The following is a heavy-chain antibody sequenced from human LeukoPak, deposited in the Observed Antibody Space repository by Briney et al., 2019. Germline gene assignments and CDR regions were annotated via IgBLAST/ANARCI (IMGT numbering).Heavy chain of an antibody. CDR3: ARVLRGSTSYDAFDI. D-gene: IGHD2-2*01. CDR1: GYTFTSYD. V-gene: IGHV1-8*03. Sequence: ASVKVSCKASGYTFTSYDINWVRQATGQGLEWMGWMNPNSGNTGYAQKFQGRVTITRNTSISTAYMELSSLRPEDTAAYYCARVLRGSTSYDAFDIWGQGTMVTVSS. CDR2: MNPNSGNT. J-gene: IGHJ3*02.